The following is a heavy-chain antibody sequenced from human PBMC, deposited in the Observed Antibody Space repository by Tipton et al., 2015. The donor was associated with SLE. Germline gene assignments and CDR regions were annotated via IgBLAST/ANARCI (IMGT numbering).Heavy chain of an antibody. CDR3: AKDQELGGDYYYGMDV. CDR1: GFTFSSYW. V-gene: IGHV3-7*01. D-gene: IGHD7-27*01. CDR2: IKQDGSEK. Sequence: SLRLSCAASGFTFSSYWMTWVRQAPGKGLEWVANIKQDGSEKYYVDSVKGRFTISRDNSKNTLYLQMNSLRAEDTAVYYCAKDQELGGDYYYGMDVWGQGTTVTVSS. J-gene: IGHJ6*02.